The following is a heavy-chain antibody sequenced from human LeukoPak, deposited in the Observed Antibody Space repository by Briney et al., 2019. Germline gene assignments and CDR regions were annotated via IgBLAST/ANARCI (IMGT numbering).Heavy chain of an antibody. CDR3: ARTYSSSWESDY. CDR2: INPSGGST. V-gene: IGHV1-46*01. J-gene: IGHJ4*02. CDR1: GYTFTSYY. D-gene: IGHD6-13*01. Sequence: ASVKVSCKASGYTFTSYYMHWVRQAPGQGLEWMGIINPSGGSTSYAQKFQGRVTMTRDMSTSTVYMELSSLRSDDTAVYYCARTYSSSWESDYWGQGTLVTVSS.